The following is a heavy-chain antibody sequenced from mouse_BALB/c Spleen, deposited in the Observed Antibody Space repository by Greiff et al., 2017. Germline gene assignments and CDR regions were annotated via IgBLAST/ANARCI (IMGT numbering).Heavy chain of an antibody. V-gene: IGHV1-5*01. J-gene: IGHJ4*01. CDR3: TRAGAERARAMDY. CDR1: GYTFTSYW. CDR2: IYPGNSDT. Sequence: VQLQQSGTVLARPGASVKMSCKASGYTFTSYWMHWVKQRPGQGLEWIGAIYPGNSDTSYNQKFKGKAKLTAVTSTSTAYMELSSLTNEDSAVYYCTRAGAERARAMDYWGQGTSDTVSS. D-gene: IGHD6-1*01.